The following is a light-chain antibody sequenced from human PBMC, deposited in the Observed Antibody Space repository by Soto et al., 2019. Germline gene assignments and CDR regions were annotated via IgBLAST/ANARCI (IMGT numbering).Light chain of an antibody. Sequence: EIVLTQSPGTLSLSPGERATLSCKTSQSISNNLAWYQQKPGQAPRLLIYGASRRATGIPDRFSGSGSGTDFTLTISRLEPEDLAVYYCQQYDNSVWTFGQGTKVDIK. CDR2: GAS. J-gene: IGKJ1*01. CDR1: QSISNN. V-gene: IGKV3-20*01. CDR3: QQYDNSVWT.